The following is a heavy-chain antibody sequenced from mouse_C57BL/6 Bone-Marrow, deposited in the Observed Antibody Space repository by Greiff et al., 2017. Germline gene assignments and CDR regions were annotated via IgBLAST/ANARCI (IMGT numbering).Heavy chain of an antibody. V-gene: IGHV1-82*01. D-gene: IGHD1-1*01. CDR3: ARAEYYGFYAMDY. J-gene: IGHJ4*01. CDR1: GYAFSSSW. Sequence: QVQLQQSGPELVKPGASVKISCKASGYAFSSSWMNWVKQRPGKGLEWIGRIYPGDGDTNYNGKFKGKATLTADKSSSTAYMQLSSLTSEDSAVYFCARAEYYGFYAMDYRGQGTSVTGSS. CDR2: IYPGDGDT.